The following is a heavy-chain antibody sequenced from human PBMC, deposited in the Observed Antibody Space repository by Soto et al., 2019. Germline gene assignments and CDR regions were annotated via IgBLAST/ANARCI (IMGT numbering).Heavy chain of an antibody. CDR1: GDTFTFYT. V-gene: IGHV1-69*02. Sequence: QVQLVQSGAEVKKPGSSVKVSCKASGDTFTFYTINWVRQAPGLGLEWMGRFNPILSFSNSALKFQGRVTLTADKSTSTAYMVLSSLRSEDTAIYYCATSFGSGSRACDYWGQGALVTVSS. CDR2: FNPILSFS. D-gene: IGHD3-10*01. J-gene: IGHJ4*02. CDR3: ATSFGSGSRACDY.